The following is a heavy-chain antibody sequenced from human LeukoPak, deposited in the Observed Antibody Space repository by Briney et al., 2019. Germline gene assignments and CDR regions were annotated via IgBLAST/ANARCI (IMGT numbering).Heavy chain of an antibody. CDR1: GDSVSSRTYY. V-gene: IGHV4-39*01. D-gene: IGHD3-10*01. CDR2: IYYSGST. CDR3: AGSRGDSLSPGAFDI. J-gene: IGHJ3*02. Sequence: SETLSLTCTVSGDSVSSRTYYWAWILQPPGKGLEWIGSIYYSGSTYYSPSLKSRVTISVDTSKNQVSLKLSSVTAADTAVFFCAGSRGDSLSPGAFDIWGQGTRVTVSS.